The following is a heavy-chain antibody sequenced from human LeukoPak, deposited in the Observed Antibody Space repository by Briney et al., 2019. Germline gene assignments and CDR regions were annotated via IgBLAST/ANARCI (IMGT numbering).Heavy chain of an antibody. J-gene: IGHJ4*02. Sequence: PGGSLRLSCAASDFAFSNAWMNWVRQAPGKGLGWVARIKSKTSGGTTEYAAPVKGRFIISRDDSKSTLDLQMNSLKTEDTAVYYCATGYSSDVAGWGQGTLVTVSP. CDR3: ATGYSSDVAG. V-gene: IGHV3-15*07. CDR1: DFAFSNAW. D-gene: IGHD2-15*01. CDR2: IKSKTSGGTT.